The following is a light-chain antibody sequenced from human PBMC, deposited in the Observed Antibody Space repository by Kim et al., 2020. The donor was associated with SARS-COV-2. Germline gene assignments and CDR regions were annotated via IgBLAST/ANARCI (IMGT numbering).Light chain of an antibody. CDR2: GAS. V-gene: IGKV3-20*01. Sequence: EIVLTQSPGTLSLSPGERATLSCRASQSVSSSYLAWYQQKPGQAPRLLIYGASSRATGIPDRFIGSGSGTDFTLTISRLEPEDFAVYYCQQYGSSPLTFGGGTKVEI. J-gene: IGKJ4*01. CDR1: QSVSSSY. CDR3: QQYGSSPLT.